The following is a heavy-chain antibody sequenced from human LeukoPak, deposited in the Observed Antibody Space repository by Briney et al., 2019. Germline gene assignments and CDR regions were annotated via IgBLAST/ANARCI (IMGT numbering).Heavy chain of an antibody. CDR3: ARVTYYYDSSGYPRGFDP. Sequence: SQTHSLTCAISGDSVSSNSAAWNWIRQSPSRGLEWLGRTYYRSKWYNDYAVSVKSRITINPDTSKNQFSLQLNSVTPEDTAVYYCARVTYYYDSSGYPRGFDPWGQGTLVTVSS. D-gene: IGHD3-22*01. V-gene: IGHV6-1*01. J-gene: IGHJ5*02. CDR1: GDSVSSNSAA. CDR2: TYYRSKWYN.